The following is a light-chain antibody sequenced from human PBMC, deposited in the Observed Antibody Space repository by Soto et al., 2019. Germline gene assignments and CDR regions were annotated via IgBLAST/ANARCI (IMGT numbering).Light chain of an antibody. CDR1: QSIASY. CDR3: QQRNDWPRNT. V-gene: IGKV3-11*01. CDR2: ATS. Sequence: EIVLTHSPVTLSLSPGERATLSCRASQSIASYVAWYHQRPGQAPRLLIYATSNRATGVPVRFSGSGSGTEFTLTISSLETEDSGVYYCQQRNDWPRNTFGQGTRLEI. J-gene: IGKJ5*01.